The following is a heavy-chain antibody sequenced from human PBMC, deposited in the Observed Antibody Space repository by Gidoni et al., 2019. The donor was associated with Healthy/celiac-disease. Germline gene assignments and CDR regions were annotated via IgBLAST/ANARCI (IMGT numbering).Heavy chain of an antibody. V-gene: IGHV1-69*01. CDR2: IIPIFGTA. CDR3: AREEELWPFDY. Sequence: QVQLVQSGAEVTKPGSSVKVSCKASGGTFSSYAISWVRQAPGQVLEWMGGIIPIFGTANYAQKFQGRVTITADESTSTAYMELSSLRSEDTAVYYCAREEELWPFDYWGQGTLVTVAS. CDR1: GGTFSSYA. D-gene: IGHD5-18*01. J-gene: IGHJ4*02.